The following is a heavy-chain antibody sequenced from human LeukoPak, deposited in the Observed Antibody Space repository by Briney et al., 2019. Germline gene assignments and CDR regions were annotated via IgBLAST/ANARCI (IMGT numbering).Heavy chain of an antibody. CDR3: TRDGSGFYYYYYMDV. CDR2: ISTVSTYT. CDR1: GFTFSDYS. V-gene: IGHV3-21*01. D-gene: IGHD6-25*01. J-gene: IGHJ6*03. Sequence: GGSLRLSCAASGFTFSDYSMNWVRQAPGKGLEWVASISTVSTYTFYAESLKGRISISRDNAKNSLVLQMSSLRADDTAVYYCTRDGSGFYYYYYMDVWGKRTTVTVSS.